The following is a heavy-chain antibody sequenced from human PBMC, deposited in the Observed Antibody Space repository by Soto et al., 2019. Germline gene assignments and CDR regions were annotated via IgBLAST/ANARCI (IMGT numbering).Heavy chain of an antibody. J-gene: IGHJ6*03. CDR2: IKQDGSET. CDR1: GFTFSSYA. D-gene: IGHD4-4*01. CDR3: ARDDYSNYYYYYMDV. Sequence: GXSLRLSCPASGFTFSSYAISWVDQAPGKGLEWVANIKQDGSETYYVDSVKGRFTISRDNAKNSLFLQMNSLRAEDTAVYYCARDDYSNYYYYYMDVWGKGTTVTVSS. V-gene: IGHV3-7*01.